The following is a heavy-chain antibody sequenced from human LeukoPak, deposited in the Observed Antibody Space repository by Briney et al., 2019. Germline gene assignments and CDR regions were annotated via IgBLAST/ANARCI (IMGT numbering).Heavy chain of an antibody. Sequence: GGSLRLSCAASGFAFNTYAMHWVRQAPGQGLEWVALIWHDGSHKFYSNSVRGQFTISRDNSKNTLYLQMNSLRAEDTAVYYCAKDGGYCSSTSCSGGDFDYWGQGTLVTVSS. D-gene: IGHD2-2*01. V-gene: IGHV3-33*06. CDR3: AKDGGYCSSTSCSGGDFDY. CDR1: GFAFNTYA. J-gene: IGHJ4*02. CDR2: IWHDGSHK.